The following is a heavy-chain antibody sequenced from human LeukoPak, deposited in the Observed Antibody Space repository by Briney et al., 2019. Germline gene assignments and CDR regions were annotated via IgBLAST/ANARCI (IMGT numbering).Heavy chain of an antibody. D-gene: IGHD2-15*01. CDR2: MSSGGTYI. CDR3: ARGRPTGASRRFVVQ. V-gene: IGHV3-21*01. CDR1: GFTFSSYS. Sequence: GGSLRLSCAASGFTFSSYSMTWVRQAPGKGLEWVSSMSSGGTYIYYADSGRGRFTISRDNAKNSLYLLMNSLRVEDTAVYYCARGRPTGASRRFVVQWGQGTLVTVSS. J-gene: IGHJ4*02.